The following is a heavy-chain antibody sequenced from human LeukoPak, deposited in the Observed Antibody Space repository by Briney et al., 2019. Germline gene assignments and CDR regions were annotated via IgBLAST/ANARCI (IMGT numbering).Heavy chain of an antibody. Sequence: SSETLSLTCTVSGGSISSSSYYWGWIRQPPGKGLEWIGSIYYSGSTYYNPSLKSRVTISVDTSKNQFPLKLSSVTAADTAVYYCARDYAAGLLGYWFDPWGQGTLVTVSS. J-gene: IGHJ5*02. CDR3: ARDYAAGLLGYWFDP. V-gene: IGHV4-39*06. CDR2: IYYSGST. CDR1: GGSISSSSYY. D-gene: IGHD2-2*01.